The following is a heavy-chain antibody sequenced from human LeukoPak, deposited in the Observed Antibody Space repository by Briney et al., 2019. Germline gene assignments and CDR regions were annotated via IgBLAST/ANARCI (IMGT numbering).Heavy chain of an antibody. CDR3: ARVTGSSWYYSYYMDV. Sequence: PSETLSLTCAVSGGSISSGGYSWSWIRQPPGKGLEWIGYIYYSGSTYYNPSLKSRVTISVDTSKNQFSLKLSSVTAADTAVYFCARVTGSSWYYSYYMDVWGKGTTVTVSS. D-gene: IGHD6-13*01. J-gene: IGHJ6*03. CDR2: IYYSGST. V-gene: IGHV4-30-4*07. CDR1: GGSISSGGYS.